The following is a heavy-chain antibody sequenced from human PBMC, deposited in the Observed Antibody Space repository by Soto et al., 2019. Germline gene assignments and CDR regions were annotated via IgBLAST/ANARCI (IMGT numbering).Heavy chain of an antibody. J-gene: IGHJ5*02. V-gene: IGHV4-31*03. Sequence: SETLSLTCTVSGGSISSGGYYWSWIRQHPGKGLEWIGDINHSGSTNYNPSLKSRVTISVDTSKNHFSLKLSSVTAADTAAYYCARGWAYWFDPWGQGTLVTVSS. CDR1: GGSISSGGYY. D-gene: IGHD6-13*01. CDR2: INHSGST. CDR3: ARGWAYWFDP.